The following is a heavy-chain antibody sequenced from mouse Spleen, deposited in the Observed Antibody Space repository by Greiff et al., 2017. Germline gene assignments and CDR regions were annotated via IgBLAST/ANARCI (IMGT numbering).Heavy chain of an antibody. CDR3: ARERYYYGSSYAMDY. CDR2: ISSGGSYT. V-gene: IGHV5-9-4*01. Sequence: EVQLVESGGGLVKPGGSLKLSCAASGFPFSSYAMSWVRQSPEKRLEWVAEISSGGSYTYYPDTVTGRFTISRDNAKNTLYLEMSSLRSEDTAMYYCARERYYYGSSYAMDYWGQGTSVTVSS. D-gene: IGHD1-1*01. J-gene: IGHJ4*01. CDR1: GFPFSSYA.